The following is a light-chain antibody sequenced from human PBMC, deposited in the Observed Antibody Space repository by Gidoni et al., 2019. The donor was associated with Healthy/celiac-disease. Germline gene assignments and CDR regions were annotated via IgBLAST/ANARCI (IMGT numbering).Light chain of an antibody. Sequence: QSVLTQPPSVSGAPGQRVTISCTGSSSNIGATYAVHWYQQLPGTAPKLLIYGNSNRPSGVPDRFSGSKSGTSASLAITGLQAEDEAHYYCQSYDSSLSGFWVFGGGTKLTVL. J-gene: IGLJ3*02. CDR3: QSYDSSLSGFWV. CDR2: GNS. V-gene: IGLV1-40*01. CDR1: SSNIGATYA.